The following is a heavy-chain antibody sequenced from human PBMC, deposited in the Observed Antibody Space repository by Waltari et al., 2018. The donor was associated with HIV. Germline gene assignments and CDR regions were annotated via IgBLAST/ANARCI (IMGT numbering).Heavy chain of an antibody. J-gene: IGHJ3*02. CDR1: GFTFTNYA. V-gene: IGHV3-23*01. CDR3: AKDKAAARAFDI. Sequence: EVQLLESGGGLVQPGGSLRISCVASGFTFTNYAMNWVRLAPGTGLEWVSAISGSGTKTYDADSVKGRFTISRDNSKNTVYLQMNSLRVEDTAIYYCAKDKAAARAFDIWGQGTMVTVSS. CDR2: ISGSGTKT. D-gene: IGHD6-13*01.